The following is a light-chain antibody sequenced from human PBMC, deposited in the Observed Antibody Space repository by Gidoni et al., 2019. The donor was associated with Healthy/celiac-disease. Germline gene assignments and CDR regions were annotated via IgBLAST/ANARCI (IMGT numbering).Light chain of an antibody. CDR2: AAS. CDR1: QGISSY. J-gene: IGKJ1*01. CDR3: QQYYSYPQT. Sequence: AIRMTQSPSSFSASTGDRVTITCRASQGISSYLAWYQQKPGKAPKLLIYAASTLQRGVPSRFSGSGSGTDFTLTSSCLQSEDFATYYCQQYYSYPQTFGQGTKVEIK. V-gene: IGKV1-8*01.